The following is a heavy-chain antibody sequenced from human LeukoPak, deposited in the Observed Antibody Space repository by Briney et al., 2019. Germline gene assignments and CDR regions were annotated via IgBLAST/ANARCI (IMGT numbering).Heavy chain of an antibody. D-gene: IGHD3-10*01. J-gene: IGHJ5*02. Sequence: AGGSLRLSCAASGFTLGSYVMSWVRQAPGKGLHLVSSISGLDGTTFYAVSVKGRFTISRDSSKNTLYLQMNSLRAEDTALYYCAKEHSGSYPDPNRENWFDPWGQGTLVTVSS. CDR3: AKEHSGSYPDPNRENWFDP. CDR1: GFTLGSYV. CDR2: ISGLDGTT. V-gene: IGHV3-23*01.